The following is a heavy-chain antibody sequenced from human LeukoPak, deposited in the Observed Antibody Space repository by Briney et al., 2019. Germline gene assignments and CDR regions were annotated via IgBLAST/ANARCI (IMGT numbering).Heavy chain of an antibody. CDR3: AKEGSGWYLTGDY. D-gene: IGHD6-19*01. CDR2: ISGSGGST. V-gene: IGHV3-23*01. Sequence: PGGSLRLSCVASGFTFSSHAMSWVRQAPGKGLEWVSAISGSGGSTYYADSVKGRFTISRDNSKNTLYLQMNSLRAEDTAVYYCAKEGSGWYLTGDYWGQGTLVTVSS. J-gene: IGHJ4*02. CDR1: GFTFSSHA.